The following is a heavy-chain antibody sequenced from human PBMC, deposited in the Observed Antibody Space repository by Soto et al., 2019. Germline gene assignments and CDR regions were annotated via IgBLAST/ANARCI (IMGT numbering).Heavy chain of an antibody. Sequence: QVQLVQSGAAVKKPGSSVKVSCKASGGTFSSYTISWVRQAPGQGLEWMGRIIPILGIANCAQKFQGRVTITADKSTSTAYMELSSLRSEDTAVYYCARARSVRGAAGWFDPWGQGTLVTVSS. V-gene: IGHV1-69*02. J-gene: IGHJ5*02. CDR1: GGTFSSYT. CDR2: IIPILGIA. D-gene: IGHD3-10*01. CDR3: ARARSVRGAAGWFDP.